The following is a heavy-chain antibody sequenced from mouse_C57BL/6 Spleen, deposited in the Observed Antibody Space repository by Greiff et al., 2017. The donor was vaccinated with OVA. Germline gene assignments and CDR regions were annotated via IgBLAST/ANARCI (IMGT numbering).Heavy chain of an antibody. CDR2: IRNKANGYTT. CDR1: GFTFTDYY. D-gene: IGHD2-1*01. V-gene: IGHV7-3*01. J-gene: IGHJ4*01. CDR3: ARSSYGNFAMDY. Sequence: DVKLVESGGGLVQPGGSLSLSCAASGFTFTDYYMSWVRQPPGKALEWLGFIRNKANGYTTEYSASVKGRFTISRDNSQSILYLQMNALRAEDSATYYCARSSYGNFAMDYWGQGTSVTVSS.